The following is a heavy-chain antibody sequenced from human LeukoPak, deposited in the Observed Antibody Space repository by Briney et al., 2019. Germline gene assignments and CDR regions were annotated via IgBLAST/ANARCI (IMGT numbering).Heavy chain of an antibody. V-gene: IGHV3-74*01. D-gene: IGHD2-8*02. J-gene: IGHJ4*02. CDR1: GFTLRDFW. CDR2: LNSDGSST. CDR3: VRETCTGACYPYYLDY. Sequence: PGGSLRLYCAASGFTLRDFWMHWVRQAPGKGLVCVSRLNSDGSSTSYADSVKGRFTSSRDNAKNTVYLQMNSLRAEDTAVYYCVRETCTGACYPYYLDYWGQGTLVTVSS.